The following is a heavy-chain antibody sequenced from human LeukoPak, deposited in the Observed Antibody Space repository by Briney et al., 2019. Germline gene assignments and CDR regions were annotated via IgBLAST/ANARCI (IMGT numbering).Heavy chain of an antibody. CDR1: GGTFSSYA. V-gene: IGHV1-69*04. Sequence: SVKVSCKASGGTFSSYAISWVRQAPGQVLEWMGRIIPILGIANYAQKFQGRVTITADKSTSTAYMELSGLRSEDTAVYYCASSATYYYDSSGYYYIYWGQGTLVTVSS. CDR2: IIPILGIA. CDR3: ASSATYYYDSSGYYYIY. D-gene: IGHD3-22*01. J-gene: IGHJ4*02.